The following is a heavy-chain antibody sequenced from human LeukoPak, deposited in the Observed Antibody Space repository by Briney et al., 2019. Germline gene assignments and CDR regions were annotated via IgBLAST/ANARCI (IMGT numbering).Heavy chain of an antibody. D-gene: IGHD5-24*01. Sequence: SGGPLRLSCATSGFTFSTYWMSWVRQAPGKGLEWVANIKQDGSETYYADSVKGRFTIFRDNAKNSLYLQMDSLRVEDTAVYYCANGDGFDYWGQGTLVIVSS. J-gene: IGHJ4*02. CDR3: ANGDGFDY. V-gene: IGHV3-7*01. CDR2: IKQDGSET. CDR1: GFTFSTYW.